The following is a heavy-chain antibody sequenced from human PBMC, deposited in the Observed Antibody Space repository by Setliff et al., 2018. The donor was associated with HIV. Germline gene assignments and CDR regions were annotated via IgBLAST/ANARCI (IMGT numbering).Heavy chain of an antibody. V-gene: IGHV3-15*01. CDR2: IKKKVDGGTT. CDR3: TTDLGSGRFSWNNN. Sequence: GGSLRLSCAASGLTFSDTWMSWVRQAPGKGLEWVGRIKKKVDGGTTEYAAAVKGRFTISRDDSKNTLSLQMNSLKTEDTAIYYCTTDLGSGRFSWNNNWGQGTLVTVSS. CDR1: GLTFSDTW. D-gene: IGHD1-26*01. J-gene: IGHJ4*02.